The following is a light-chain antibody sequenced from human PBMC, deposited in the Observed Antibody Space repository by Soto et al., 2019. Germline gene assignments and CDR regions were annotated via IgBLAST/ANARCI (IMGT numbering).Light chain of an antibody. J-gene: IGKJ5*01. CDR1: QSVSSN. Sequence: EIVMTQSPATLSVSPGERATLSCRASQSVSSNLAWYQQKPGQAPRLLIHDASNRATGIPDRFSGSGSGTDFTLTISRLEPEDFAVFFCQQYGTSEIIFGQGTRLEIK. V-gene: IGKV3D-15*01. CDR2: DAS. CDR3: QQYGTSEII.